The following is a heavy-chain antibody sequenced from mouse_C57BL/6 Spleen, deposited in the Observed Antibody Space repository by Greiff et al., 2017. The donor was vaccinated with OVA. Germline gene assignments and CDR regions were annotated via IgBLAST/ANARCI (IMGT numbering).Heavy chain of an antibody. D-gene: IGHD1-1*02. CDR3: ERSPGGNYLWFAY. CDR1: GYTFTSYW. V-gene: IGHV1-72*01. CDR2: IDPNCGGT. J-gene: IGHJ3*01. Sequence: QVQLQQPGAELVKPGASVKLSCKASGYTFTSYWMHWVKQRPGRGLEWIGRIDPNCGGTKYNEKFKSKATLTVDKPSSTAYMQLSSLTSEDSAVDYCERSPGGNYLWFAYWGQGTLVTVSA.